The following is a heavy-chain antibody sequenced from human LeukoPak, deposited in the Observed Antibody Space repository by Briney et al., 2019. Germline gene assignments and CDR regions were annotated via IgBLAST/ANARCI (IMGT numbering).Heavy chain of an antibody. CDR1: GFTFSAYY. D-gene: IGHD6-19*01. CDR3: ARDPYTSGSDY. Sequence: GGSLRLSCAASGFTFSAYYMSWIRQAPGKGLEWVSYISNGGRSGYTIYYADSVKGRFTISRDNAKNSLYLQMNSLRAEDTAVYFCARDPYTSGSDYWGQGTLVTASS. J-gene: IGHJ4*02. CDR2: ISNGGRSGYTI. V-gene: IGHV3-11*01.